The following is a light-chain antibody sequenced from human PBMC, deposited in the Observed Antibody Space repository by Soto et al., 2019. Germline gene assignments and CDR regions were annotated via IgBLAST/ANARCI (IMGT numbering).Light chain of an antibody. CDR1: QSIAIY. V-gene: IGKV1-39*01. CDR2: AAS. Sequence: DIQMTQSPSSLSASVGDRVTITCRASQSIAIYLHWYQQKPGKAPKLLIYAASKLQSGVPSRFSGSGSGTDFTLTISSLQPEDFANYYCQQSDRTSWTFGQGPKVEIK. J-gene: IGKJ1*01. CDR3: QQSDRTSWT.